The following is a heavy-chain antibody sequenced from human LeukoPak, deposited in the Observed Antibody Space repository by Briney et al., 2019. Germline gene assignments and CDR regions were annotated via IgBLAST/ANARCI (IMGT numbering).Heavy chain of an antibody. Sequence: GGSLRLSCAASGFTFSSYAMSRVRQAPGKGLDWVSAISGSGGSTYYADSVKGRFTISRDNSKNTLYLQMNSLRAEDTAVYYCAKDNESSGYYDYWGQGTLVTVFS. D-gene: IGHD3-22*01. CDR3: AKDNESSGYYDY. J-gene: IGHJ4*02. V-gene: IGHV3-23*01. CDR1: GFTFSSYA. CDR2: ISGSGGST.